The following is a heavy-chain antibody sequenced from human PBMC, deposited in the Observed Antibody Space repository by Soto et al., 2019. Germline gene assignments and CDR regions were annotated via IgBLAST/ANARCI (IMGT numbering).Heavy chain of an antibody. J-gene: IGHJ3*01. D-gene: IGHD1-7*01. V-gene: IGHV3-23*01. Sequence: EVQLLESGGGLVQPGGSLRLSCAASGFTFNTYVMNWVRQAPWKGLEWVSTISYSADKTHYADSVKGRFTISRDNSRYTLFLQMNSLRADDAAVYYCARRARTATTNWGAFDVWGQGTMVTVSS. CDR1: GFTFNTYV. CDR3: ARRARTATTNWGAFDV. CDR2: ISYSADKT.